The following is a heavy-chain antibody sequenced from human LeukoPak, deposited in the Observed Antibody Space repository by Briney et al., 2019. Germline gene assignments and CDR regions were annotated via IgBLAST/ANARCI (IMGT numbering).Heavy chain of an antibody. Sequence: PGGSLRLSCAASGFSFRDFWMTWVRQAPGKGLEWVANINQGGGVKYYVDSVKGRFTISRDDTESSLYVQMNSLRDEDTAVYYCAKSEGTYYYDSSGYYYSYWGQGTLVTVSS. CDR2: INQGGGVK. CDR1: GFSFRDFW. J-gene: IGHJ4*02. D-gene: IGHD3-22*01. V-gene: IGHV3-7*02. CDR3: AKSEGTYYYDSSGYYYSY.